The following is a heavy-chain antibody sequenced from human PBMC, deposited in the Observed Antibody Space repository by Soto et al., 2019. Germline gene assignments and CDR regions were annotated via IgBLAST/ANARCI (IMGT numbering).Heavy chain of an antibody. CDR1: GLTLRTTGVG. J-gene: IGHJ6*02. CDR2: LYWDDDQ. CDR3: VQSRCGGDCLEIYSSHAYNGLDV. Sequence: QVTLKESGPTLVKPTQTLTLTCTVSGLTLRTTGVGVGWVRQPPGKAPEWLALLYWDDDQRYSPSLRSRLTIAKDISEQQVVLTMTNMDTVDTATYYCVQSRCGGDCLEIYSSHAYNGLDVWGQGTTVTVSS. V-gene: IGHV2-5*02. D-gene: IGHD2-21*02.